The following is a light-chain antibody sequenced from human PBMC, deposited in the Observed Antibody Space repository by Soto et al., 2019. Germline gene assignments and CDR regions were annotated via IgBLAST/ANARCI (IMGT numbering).Light chain of an antibody. CDR1: SSDVGSYNL. V-gene: IGLV2-23*01. J-gene: IGLJ1*01. CDR3: CSYAGSSTYV. CDR2: EGS. Sequence: QSALTQPASVSGSPGQSITISCTGTSSDVGSYNLVSWYQQHPGKAPKLMIYEGSERPSGVSNRFSGSKSGNTASLTISGLQAEDGADYYCCSYAGSSTYVFGTGTKLTVL.